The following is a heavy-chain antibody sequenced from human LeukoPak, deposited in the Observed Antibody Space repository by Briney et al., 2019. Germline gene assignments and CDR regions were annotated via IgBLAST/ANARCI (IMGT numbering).Heavy chain of an antibody. CDR2: IDPSDSYT. Sequence: GESLKISCKGSGYSFTSYWISWVRQMPGKGLEWMGRIDPSDSYTNYSPSFQGHVTISADKSISTAYLRWSSLKASDTAMYYCARSVYYDILTGYSDWGQGTPVTVSS. D-gene: IGHD3-9*01. CDR3: ARSVYYDILTGYSD. V-gene: IGHV5-10-1*01. CDR1: GYSFTSYW. J-gene: IGHJ4*02.